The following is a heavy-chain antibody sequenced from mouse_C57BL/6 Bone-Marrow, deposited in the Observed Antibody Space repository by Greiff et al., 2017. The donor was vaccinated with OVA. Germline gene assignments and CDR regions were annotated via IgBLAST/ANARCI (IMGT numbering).Heavy chain of an antibody. J-gene: IGHJ1*03. Sequence: EVQLVESEGGLVQPGSSMKLSCTASGFTFSDYYMAWVRQVPEKGLEWVANINYDGSSTYYLDSLKSRFIISRDNAKNILYLQMSSLKSEDTATYYCARERACGYGSSYWYFDVWGTGTTVTVSS. CDR2: INYDGSST. CDR1: GFTFSDYY. D-gene: IGHD1-1*01. CDR3: ARERACGYGSSYWYFDV. V-gene: IGHV5-16*01.